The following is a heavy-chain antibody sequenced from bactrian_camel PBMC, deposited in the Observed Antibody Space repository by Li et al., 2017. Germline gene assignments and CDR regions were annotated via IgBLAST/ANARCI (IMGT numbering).Heavy chain of an antibody. CDR1: GYTDSSYC. J-gene: IGHJ4*01. D-gene: IGHD4*01. Sequence: QLVESGGGSVQAGGSLRLSCAASGYTDSSYCMAWFRQAPGKEREGVAAIGAGGGRNYYADSVKGRFTIFQDNAKNTVYLRMNSLKPEDTAMYYCNACYYSDYDPVYRCKYWGQGTQVTVS. V-gene: IGHV3S25*01. CDR2: IGAGGGRN. CDR3: NACYYSDYDPVYRCKY.